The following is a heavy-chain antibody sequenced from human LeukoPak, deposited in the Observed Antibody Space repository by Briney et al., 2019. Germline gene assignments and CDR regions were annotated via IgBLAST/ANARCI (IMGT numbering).Heavy chain of an antibody. CDR1: GFTFSSYG. CDR2: ISYDGSNK. Sequence: PGGSLRLSCAASGFTFSSYGMHWVRQAPGKGLEWVAVISYDGSNKYYADSVKGRFTISRDNSKNTLYLQMNSLRAEDTAVYYCANDDAFDIWGQGTMVTVSS. J-gene: IGHJ3*02. V-gene: IGHV3-30*18. CDR3: ANDDAFDI.